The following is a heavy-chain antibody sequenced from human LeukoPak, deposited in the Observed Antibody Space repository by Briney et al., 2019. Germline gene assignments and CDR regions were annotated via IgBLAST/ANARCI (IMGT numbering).Heavy chain of an antibody. D-gene: IGHD3-10*01. J-gene: IGHJ4*02. CDR2: VSDSGNT. V-gene: IGHV4-59*08. CDR3: ARLGGSYSVDY. CDR1: GGSFSRYY. Sequence: PSETLSLTCAVYGGSFSRYYWNWIRQPPGRGLEWISYVSDSGNTNYNPSLTSRVTMSINTSKNEFSLRVNSVTAADTAVYYCARLGGSYSVDYWGRGTLVTVSS.